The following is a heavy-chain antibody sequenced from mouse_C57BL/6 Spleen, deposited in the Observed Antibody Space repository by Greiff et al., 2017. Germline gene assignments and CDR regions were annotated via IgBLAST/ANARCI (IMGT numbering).Heavy chain of an antibody. CDR3: ARSVGVDY. J-gene: IGHJ2*01. CDR2: INPSNGGT. Sequence: QVQLQQSGAELMKPGASVKLSCKATGYTFTGYWIEWVKQRPGQGLEWIGNINPSNGGTNYNEKFKSKATLTVDKSSSTAYMQLSSLTSEDSAVYYCARSVGVDYWGQGTTLTVSS. V-gene: IGHV1-53*01. D-gene: IGHD1-1*02. CDR1: GYTFTGYW.